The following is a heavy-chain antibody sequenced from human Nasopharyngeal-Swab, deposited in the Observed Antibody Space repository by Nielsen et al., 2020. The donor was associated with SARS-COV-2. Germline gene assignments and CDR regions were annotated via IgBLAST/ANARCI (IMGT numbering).Heavy chain of an antibody. Sequence: SCADSGFLLSCFGMHWVRPAPGKGVEWVAVISYDGSNKYYADSEKGRFTISRDNSKNTLYLQMNSLRAEDTAVYFCAKETDSSFDYWGQGTLVTVSS. J-gene: IGHJ4*02. D-gene: IGHD3-22*01. CDR1: GFLLSCFG. CDR2: ISYDGSNK. CDR3: AKETDSSFDY. V-gene: IGHV3-30*18.